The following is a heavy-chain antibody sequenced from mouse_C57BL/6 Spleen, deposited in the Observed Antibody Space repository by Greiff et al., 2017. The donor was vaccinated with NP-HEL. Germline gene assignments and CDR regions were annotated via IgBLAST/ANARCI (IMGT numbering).Heavy chain of an antibody. Sequence: LVESGASVKISCKASGYAFSSYWMNWVKQRPGKGLEWIGQIYPGDGDTNYNGKFKGKATLTADKSSSTAYMQLSSLTSEDSAVYFCARERGDYYGSSSDYWGQGTTLTVSS. CDR3: ARERGDYYGSSSDY. CDR2: IYPGDGDT. J-gene: IGHJ2*01. CDR1: GYAFSSYW. D-gene: IGHD1-1*01. V-gene: IGHV1-80*01.